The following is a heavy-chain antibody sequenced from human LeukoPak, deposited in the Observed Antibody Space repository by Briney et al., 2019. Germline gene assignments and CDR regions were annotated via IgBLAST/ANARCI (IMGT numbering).Heavy chain of an antibody. CDR3: ATANVFWPYEYFQH. CDR1: GYTLTELS. D-gene: IGHD3-3*01. V-gene: IGHV1-24*01. J-gene: IGHJ1*01. Sequence: ASVKVSCKVSGYTLTELSMHWVRQAPGEGLEWMGGFDPEDGETIYAQKFQGRVTMTEDTSTDTAYMELSSLRSEDTAVYYCATANVFWPYEYFQHWGQGTLVTVSS. CDR2: FDPEDGET.